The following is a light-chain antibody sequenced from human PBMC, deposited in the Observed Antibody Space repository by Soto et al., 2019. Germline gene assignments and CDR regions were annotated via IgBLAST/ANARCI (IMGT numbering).Light chain of an antibody. CDR3: QQYNNWPLT. CDR1: QSVSSN. Sequence: ETVMTQSPAPLSVSPGERATLSCRASQSVSSNLAWYQQRPGQAPRLLIYGASTRAAGILARFSGSESGTEFTLTISSLQSEEFAVYYCQQYNNWPLTFGGGTKVEIK. V-gene: IGKV3-15*01. J-gene: IGKJ4*01. CDR2: GAS.